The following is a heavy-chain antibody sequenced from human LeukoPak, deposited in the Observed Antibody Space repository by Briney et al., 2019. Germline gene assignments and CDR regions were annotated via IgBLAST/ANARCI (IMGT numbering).Heavy chain of an antibody. CDR1: GFTFSSYE. J-gene: IGHJ3*02. D-gene: IGHD3-22*01. CDR3: ARVGMTMIVVVDAFDI. Sequence: GGSLRLSCAASGFTFSSYEMNWVRQAPGKGLEWVSYISSSGSTIYYADSVKGRFTISRDNAKNSLYLQMNSLRAEDTAVYYCARVGMTMIVVVDAFDIWGQGTMVTVSS. V-gene: IGHV3-48*03. CDR2: ISSSGSTI.